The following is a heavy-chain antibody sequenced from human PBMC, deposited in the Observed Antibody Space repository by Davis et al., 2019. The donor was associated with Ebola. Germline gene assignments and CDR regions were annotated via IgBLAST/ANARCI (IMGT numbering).Heavy chain of an antibody. Sequence: PGGSLRLSCAASGFTFSSYAMHWVRQAPGKGLEWVAVISYDGSNKYYADSVKGRFTISRDNSKNTLYLQMNSLRAEDTAVYYCAREFSGSYYPGGVSYYYYGMDVWGQGTTVTVSS. J-gene: IGHJ6*02. CDR2: ISYDGSNK. D-gene: IGHD1-26*01. CDR1: GFTFSSYA. V-gene: IGHV3-30*04. CDR3: AREFSGSYYPGGVSYYYYGMDV.